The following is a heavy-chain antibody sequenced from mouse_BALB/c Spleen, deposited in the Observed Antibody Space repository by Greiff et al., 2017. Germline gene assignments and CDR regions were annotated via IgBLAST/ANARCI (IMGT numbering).Heavy chain of an antibody. CDR3: ARTGGGDD. J-gene: IGHJ2*01. D-gene: IGHD1-1*02. CDR2: IWSGGSK. CDR1: GLTFYTHA. Sequence: VQLVESGGGLVQPTGSLKLSCAATGLTFYTHATNWVRQAPGKGLEWLGVIWSGGSKDYNAAFISRLSISKDNSKSQVFVKMNSLQADDTAIYYCARTGGGDDWGQGTTRTVSS. V-gene: IGHV2-4-1*01.